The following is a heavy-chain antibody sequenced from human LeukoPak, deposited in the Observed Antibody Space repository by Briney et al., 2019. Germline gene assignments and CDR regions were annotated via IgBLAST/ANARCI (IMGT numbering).Heavy chain of an antibody. V-gene: IGHV1-8*01. D-gene: IGHD3-22*01. J-gene: IGHJ3*02. Sequence: ASMKVSCKASGYTFTSYDINWVRQATGQGLEWMGWMNPNSGNTGYAQKFQGRVTMTRNTSISTAYMELSSLRSADTAVYYCARVLRAMIVGPYAFDIWGQGTMVTVSS. CDR2: MNPNSGNT. CDR3: ARVLRAMIVGPYAFDI. CDR1: GYTFTSYD.